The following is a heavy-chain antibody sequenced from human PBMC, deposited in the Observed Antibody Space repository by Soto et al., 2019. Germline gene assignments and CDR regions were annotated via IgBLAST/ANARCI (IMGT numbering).Heavy chain of an antibody. V-gene: IGHV4-34*01. CDR1: GGSFSGYY. Sequence: SETLSLTCAVYGGSFSGYYWSWIRQPPGKGLEWIGEINHSGSTNYNPSLASRVTLSVDTSKNQFSLKMTSVTAADRAMYFCARYNSYAVDYWGRGTLVTVAS. J-gene: IGHJ4*02. CDR2: INHSGST. D-gene: IGHD2-2*01. CDR3: ARYNSYAVDY.